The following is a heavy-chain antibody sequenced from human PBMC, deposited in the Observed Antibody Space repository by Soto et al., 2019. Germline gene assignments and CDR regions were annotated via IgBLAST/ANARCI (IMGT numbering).Heavy chain of an antibody. CDR3: ARGLVIVPAATNGNWFDP. D-gene: IGHD2-2*01. CDR1: GGSFSGYY. CDR2: INHSGST. V-gene: IGHV4-34*01. Sequence: QVQLQQWGAGLLKPSETLSLTCAVYGGSFSGYYWSWIRQPPGKGLEWSGEINHSGSTNYNPSLKSRVTISVDTSKNQFSLKLSSVTAADTAVYYCARGLVIVPAATNGNWFDPCGQGTLVTVSS. J-gene: IGHJ5*02.